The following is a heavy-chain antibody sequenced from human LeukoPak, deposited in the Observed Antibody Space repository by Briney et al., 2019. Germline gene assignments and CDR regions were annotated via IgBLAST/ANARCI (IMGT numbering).Heavy chain of an antibody. CDR2: INTHGNTA. D-gene: IGHD6-25*01. CDR1: GFKFNSYW. J-gene: IGHJ4*02. CDR3: ARDRSDNYLEY. V-gene: IGHV3-74*01. Sequence: GGSLRLSCAVSGFKFNSYWMNWVRQVPGKGLVWVAHINTHGNTANYADSVKGRFTISRDNAKNSLYLQMNSLRVEDTAIYYCARDRSDNYLEYWGQGTLVTVSS.